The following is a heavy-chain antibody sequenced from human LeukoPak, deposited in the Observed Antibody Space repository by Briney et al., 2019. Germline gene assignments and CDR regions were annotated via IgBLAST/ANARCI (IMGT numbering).Heavy chain of an antibody. V-gene: IGHV3-30*18. J-gene: IGHJ4*02. D-gene: IGHD6-13*01. CDR2: ISYDGSNK. CDR3: AKVQVSVAAAGIDY. CDR1: GFTFSSYA. Sequence: SGGSLRLSCAASGFTFSSYAMSWVRQAPGKGLEWVAVISYDGSNKYYADSVKGRFTISRDNSKNTLYLQMNSLRAEDTAVYYCAKVQVSVAAAGIDYWGQGTLVTVSS.